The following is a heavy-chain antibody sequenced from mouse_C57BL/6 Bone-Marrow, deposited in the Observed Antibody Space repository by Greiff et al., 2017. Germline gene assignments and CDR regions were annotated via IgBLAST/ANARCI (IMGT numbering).Heavy chain of an antibody. V-gene: IGHV1-55*01. CDR2: IYPTSGRT. CDR3: ARSGPRGRSFDY. Sequence: VQLQQPGAELVKPGASVKMSCKASGYTFTSYWITWVKQRPGQGLEWIGDIYPTSGRTNYNEKFKSKAILTVDTSSNTAYMQLSSLTSEDSAVFYCARSGPRGRSFDYWGQGTTLPVSS. D-gene: IGHD3-1*01. CDR1: GYTFTSYW. J-gene: IGHJ2*01.